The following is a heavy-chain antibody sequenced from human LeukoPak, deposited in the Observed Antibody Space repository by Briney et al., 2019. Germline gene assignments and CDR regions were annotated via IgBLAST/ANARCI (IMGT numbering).Heavy chain of an antibody. Sequence: PSETLSLTCAVYGGSFSGYYWSWIRQPPGKGLEWIGYIYYSGSTNYNPSLKSRVTISIDTSKNQFSLKLRSVTAADTAVYYCARARDSGSTYFDYWGQRTLVTVSS. D-gene: IGHD3-10*01. CDR3: ARARDSGSTYFDY. CDR1: GGSFSGYY. J-gene: IGHJ4*02. V-gene: IGHV4-59*01. CDR2: IYYSGST.